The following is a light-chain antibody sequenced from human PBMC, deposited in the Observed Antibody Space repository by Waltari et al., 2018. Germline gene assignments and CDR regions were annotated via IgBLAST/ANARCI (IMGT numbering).Light chain of an antibody. Sequence: DIVMTQSPDSLAVSLGERATIHCKSSQSVLYSATNKNYLAWHQQKPGQPPKLLIYWASTRESGVPDRFSGSWSGTDFTLTISSLQAEDVAVYYCQQYYSTPPLTFGGGTKVEIK. V-gene: IGKV4-1*01. CDR2: WAS. J-gene: IGKJ4*01. CDR3: QQYYSTPPLT. CDR1: QSVLYSATNKNY.